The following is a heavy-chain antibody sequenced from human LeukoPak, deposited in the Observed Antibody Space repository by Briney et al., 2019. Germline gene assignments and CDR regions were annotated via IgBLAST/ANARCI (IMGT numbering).Heavy chain of an antibody. Sequence: PGGSLRLSCAVSGFTFSSYAMSWVRQAPGKGLEWVSAITGSGDSTYYADSVKGRFTISRDNSKNTLYLQMNSLRAEDTAVYYCARETPGSRVFDSWGQGTLVTVSS. V-gene: IGHV3-23*01. D-gene: IGHD1-14*01. CDR2: ITGSGDST. CDR1: GFTFSSYA. CDR3: ARETPGSRVFDS. J-gene: IGHJ4*02.